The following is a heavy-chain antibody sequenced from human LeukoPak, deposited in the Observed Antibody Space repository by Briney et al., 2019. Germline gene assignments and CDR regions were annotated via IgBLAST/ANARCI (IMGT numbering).Heavy chain of an antibody. D-gene: IGHD2-15*01. V-gene: IGHV3-9*01. J-gene: IGHJ6*04. Sequence: PGGSLRLSCAASGFSFDDYAMHWVRQAPGKGLEWVSCISWNSNSIVYADSVKGRFTISRDNSKNSLYLQMNSLRAEDTAFYYCAKDIGSSRGGSCFDAWGKGTPVTVSS. CDR1: GFSFDDYA. CDR2: ISWNSNSI. CDR3: AKDIGSSRGGSCFDA.